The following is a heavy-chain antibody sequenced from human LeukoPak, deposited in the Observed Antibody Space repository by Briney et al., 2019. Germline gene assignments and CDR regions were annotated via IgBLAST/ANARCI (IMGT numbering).Heavy chain of an antibody. CDR2: INHSGST. CDR1: GGSFSGYY. V-gene: IGHV4-34*01. CDR3: AKDLRAVLSGFDP. J-gene: IGHJ5*02. Sequence: SSETLSLTCAVYGGSFSGYYWSWIRQPPGKGLEWIGEINHSGSTNYNPSLKSRVTISVDTSKNQFSLKLSSVTAADTAVYYCAKDLRAVLSGFDPWGQGTLVTVSS. D-gene: IGHD6-19*01.